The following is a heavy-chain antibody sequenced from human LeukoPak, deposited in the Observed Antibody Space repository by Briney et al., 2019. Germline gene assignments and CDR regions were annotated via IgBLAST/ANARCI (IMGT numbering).Heavy chain of an antibody. J-gene: IGHJ4*02. CDR2: ISGSGSST. CDR3: AKDGDYYGSGSSDY. D-gene: IGHD3-10*01. V-gene: IGHV3-23*01. CDR1: GFTFSSYA. Sequence: PGGSLRLSCAASGFTFSSYAISWVRQAPGKGLEWVSTISGSGSSTYYADSVKGRFTISRDNSKNTLYLQMNSLRAEDTAVYYCAKDGDYYGSGSSDYWGQGTLVTVSS.